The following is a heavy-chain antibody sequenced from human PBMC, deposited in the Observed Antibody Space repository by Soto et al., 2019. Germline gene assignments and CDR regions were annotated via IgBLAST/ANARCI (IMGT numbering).Heavy chain of an antibody. CDR2: IHGDGSST. CDR3: ARVWARDYGMDV. J-gene: IGHJ6*02. D-gene: IGHD1-26*01. Sequence: GGSLRLSCAASGFTFSSYGMHWVRQTPGKGLVWVSRIHGDGSSTSYADSVKGRFTISRDNDKNTLYLQMNSLRAEDTAVYYCARVWARDYGMDVWGQGTTVTVSS. V-gene: IGHV3-74*01. CDR1: GFTFSSYG.